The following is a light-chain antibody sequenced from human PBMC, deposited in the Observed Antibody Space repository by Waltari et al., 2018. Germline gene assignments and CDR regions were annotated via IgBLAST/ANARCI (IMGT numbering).Light chain of an antibody. CDR2: ENY. J-gene: IGLJ2*01. Sequence: QSVLTQPPSVSAAPGEKVTISCSGSSSNIGGNYVSWFQQLPGTAPKPLTYENYRRPSGTPDRFACSKSGTSGTLDITGLQTGDEADYYCITKDSSLNAIVFGGGTKLTVL. CDR1: SSNIGGNY. V-gene: IGLV1-51*02. CDR3: ITKDSSLNAIV.